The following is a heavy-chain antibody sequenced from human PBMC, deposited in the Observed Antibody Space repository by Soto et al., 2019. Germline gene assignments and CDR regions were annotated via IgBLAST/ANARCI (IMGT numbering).Heavy chain of an antibody. CDR2: IYHSGSA. J-gene: IGHJ5*02. D-gene: IGHD4-17*01. V-gene: IGHV4-4*02. Sequence: QVQLQESGPGLVKSSETLFLTCAVSGGSITSNNLWSWIRHPPGQGLEWIGEIYHSGSANYNPSLKSLIIMSVDKSKHQCSLKLNSVTAADTAVYYCARGSTTVVTPNWFDPWGQGTLVTVSS. CDR1: GGSITSNNL. CDR3: ARGSTTVVTPNWFDP.